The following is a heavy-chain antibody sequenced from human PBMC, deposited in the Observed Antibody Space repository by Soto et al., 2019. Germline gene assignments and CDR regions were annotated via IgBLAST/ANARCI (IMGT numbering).Heavy chain of an antibody. CDR2: IYYSGST. V-gene: IGHV4-59*01. J-gene: IGHJ4*02. CDR3: ARIPRDEVPQNDGNY. D-gene: IGHD1-1*01. CDR1: GGSISSYY. Sequence: SETLSLTCTVSGGSISSYYWSWIRQPPGKGLEWIGYIYYSGSTKYNPSLKSRVTISVDTSKKQFSRKLSSVTAADTAGDYCARIPRDEVPQNDGNYWGQGTLVTVSS.